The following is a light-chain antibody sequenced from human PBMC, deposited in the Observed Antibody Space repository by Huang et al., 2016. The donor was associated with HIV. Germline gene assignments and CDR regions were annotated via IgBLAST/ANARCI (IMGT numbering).Light chain of an antibody. CDR2: GAS. CDR3: QQYDNWPLT. V-gene: IGKV3-15*01. J-gene: IGKJ5*01. CDR1: HSVSSN. Sequence: ERVMTQSPATLSVAPGERVTLCWRACHSVSSNLAWYQQKPGKAPRLLIHGASTRATGIPARFSGSGSGTEFTLASSSLQSEDSGVYCCQQYDNWPLTFGQGTRLEMK.